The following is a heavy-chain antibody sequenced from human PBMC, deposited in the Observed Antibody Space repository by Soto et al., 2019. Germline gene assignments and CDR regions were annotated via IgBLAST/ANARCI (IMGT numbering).Heavy chain of an antibody. Sequence: LRLSCAASGFTFSSYAMSWVRQAPGKGLEWVSAISGSGGSTYYADSVKGRFTISRDNSKNTLYLQMNSLRAEDTAVYYCAKDVHYGGNGPDAFDIWGQGTMVTVSS. D-gene: IGHD4-17*01. V-gene: IGHV3-23*01. CDR1: GFTFSSYA. CDR3: AKDVHYGGNGPDAFDI. CDR2: ISGSGGST. J-gene: IGHJ3*02.